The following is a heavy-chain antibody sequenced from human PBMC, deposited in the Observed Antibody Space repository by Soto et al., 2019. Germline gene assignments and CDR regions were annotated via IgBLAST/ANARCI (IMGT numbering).Heavy chain of an antibody. Sequence: PSETLSLTCAVSGYSISSGYYWGWIRQPPGKGLEWIGSIYHSGSTYYNPSLKSRVTISVDTSKNQFSLKLSSVTAADTAVYYCARSGSYYDYVWGSYRPYYFDYWGQGTLVTVSS. CDR3: ARSGSYYDYVWGSYRPYYFDY. V-gene: IGHV4-38-2*01. CDR2: IYHSGST. J-gene: IGHJ4*02. D-gene: IGHD3-16*02. CDR1: GYSISSGYY.